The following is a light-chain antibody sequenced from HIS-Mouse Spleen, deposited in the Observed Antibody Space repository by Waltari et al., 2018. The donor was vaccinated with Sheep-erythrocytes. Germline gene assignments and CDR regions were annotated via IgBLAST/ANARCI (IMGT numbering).Light chain of an antibody. CDR2: EVS. Sequence: QSALTQPASVSGSPGQSITLSCTGTSSDVGGYNYVPGYQQHPGKAPKLMIYEVSNRPSGVSNRFSGSKSGNTASLTISGLQAEDEADYYCSSYTSSSTLWVFGGGTKLTVL. CDR1: SSDVGGYNY. CDR3: SSYTSSSTLWV. J-gene: IGLJ3*02. V-gene: IGLV2-14*01.